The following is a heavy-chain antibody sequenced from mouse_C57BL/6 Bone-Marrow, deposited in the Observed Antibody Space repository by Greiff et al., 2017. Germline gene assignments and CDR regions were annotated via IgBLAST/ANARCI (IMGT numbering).Heavy chain of an antibody. J-gene: IGHJ1*03. D-gene: IGHD1-1*01. V-gene: IGHV1-76*01. Sequence: QVQLQQSGAELVRPGASVKLSCKASGYTFTDYYINWVKQRPGQGLEWIARIYPGSGNTYYNEKFKGKATLTAEKSSSTAYMQLSSLTSEDSAVYFCAKVLRSGYFDVWGTGTTVTVSS. CDR3: AKVLRSGYFDV. CDR2: IYPGSGNT. CDR1: GYTFTDYY.